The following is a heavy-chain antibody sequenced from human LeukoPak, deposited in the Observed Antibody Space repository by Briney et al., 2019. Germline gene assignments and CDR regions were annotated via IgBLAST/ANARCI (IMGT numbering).Heavy chain of an antibody. CDR2: IIPIFGTA. D-gene: IGHD6-19*01. CDR1: GGTFSSYA. CDR3: ARRLGGWYNAFDI. V-gene: IGHV1-69*05. Sequence: SVKVSCKASGGTFSSYAISWVRQAPGQGLEWMGGIIPIFGTANYAQKFQGRVTITRNTSISTAYMELSSLRSEDTAVYYCARRLGGWYNAFDIWGQGTMVTVSS. J-gene: IGHJ3*02.